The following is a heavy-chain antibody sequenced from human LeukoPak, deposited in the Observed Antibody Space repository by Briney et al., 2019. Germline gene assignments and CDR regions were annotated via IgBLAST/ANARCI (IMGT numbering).Heavy chain of an antibody. Sequence: GGSLRLSCAASGFTFSSYAMSWVRQAPGKGLEWVSAISGSGGSTYYADSVKGRFTISRDNSKNTLHLQMNSLRAEDTAVYYCAKDAVLMVYAKPYYFDYWGQGTLVTVSS. J-gene: IGHJ4*02. D-gene: IGHD2-8*01. CDR2: ISGSGGST. CDR1: GFTFSSYA. V-gene: IGHV3-23*01. CDR3: AKDAVLMVYAKPYYFDY.